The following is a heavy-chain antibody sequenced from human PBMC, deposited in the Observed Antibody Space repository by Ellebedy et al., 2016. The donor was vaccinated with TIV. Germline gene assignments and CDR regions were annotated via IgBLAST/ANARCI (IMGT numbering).Heavy chain of an antibody. CDR1: GYSFINYA. D-gene: IGHD6-13*01. CDR3: ARAATAGFFWYFDL. Sequence: AVSVKVSCKASGYSFINYAMNWVRQAPGQGLEWMGWINTNTGNPTYAQGFTGRFVFSLDTSVSTAYLHISSLKAEDTAIYYCARAATAGFFWYFDLWGRGTLVTVSS. CDR2: INTNTGNP. J-gene: IGHJ2*01. V-gene: IGHV7-4-1*02.